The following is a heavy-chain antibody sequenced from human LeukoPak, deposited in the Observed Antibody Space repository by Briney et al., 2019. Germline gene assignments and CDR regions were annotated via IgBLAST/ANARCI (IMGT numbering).Heavy chain of an antibody. J-gene: IGHJ4*02. CDR1: GGSINNYY. Sequence: SETLSLTCTVSGGSINNYYWSWIRQPAGKGLEWIGRIYTSGSTNYNPSLKSRVTMSVDTSKKQFSLKLSSVTAADTAVYYCARDPGRGWLVYDYWGQGTLVTVSS. CDR3: ARDPGRGWLVYDY. D-gene: IGHD6-19*01. V-gene: IGHV4-4*07. CDR2: IYTSGST.